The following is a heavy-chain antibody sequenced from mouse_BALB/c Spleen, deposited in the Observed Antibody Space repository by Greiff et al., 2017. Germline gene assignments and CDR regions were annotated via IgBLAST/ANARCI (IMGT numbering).Heavy chain of an antibody. Sequence: EVQLQQSGPELVKPGASVKMSCKASGYTFTSYVMHWVKQKPGQGLEWIGYINPYNDGTKYNEKFKGKATLTSDKSSSTAYMELSSLTSEDSAVYYCAAIHYYGLFDYWGQGTTLTVSS. D-gene: IGHD1-2*01. V-gene: IGHV1-14*01. CDR3: AAIHYYGLFDY. CDR2: INPYNDGT. CDR1: GYTFTSYV. J-gene: IGHJ2*01.